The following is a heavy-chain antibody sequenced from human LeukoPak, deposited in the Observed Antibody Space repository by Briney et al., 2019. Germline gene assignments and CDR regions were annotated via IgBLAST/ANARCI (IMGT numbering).Heavy chain of an antibody. CDR3: ARDPQYRVRGVRWRGAFDI. Sequence: PGRSLRLSCAASGFTFSSYAMHWVRQAPGKGLEWVAVISYDGSNKYYADSVKGRFTISRDNSKNTLYLQMNSLRAEDTAVDYCARDPQYRVRGVRWRGAFDIWGQGTMVTVSS. J-gene: IGHJ3*02. V-gene: IGHV3-30-3*01. D-gene: IGHD3-10*01. CDR2: ISYDGSNK. CDR1: GFTFSSYA.